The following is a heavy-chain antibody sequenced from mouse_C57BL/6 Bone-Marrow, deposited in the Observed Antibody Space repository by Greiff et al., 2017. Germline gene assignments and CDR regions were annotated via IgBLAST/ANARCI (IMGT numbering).Heavy chain of an antibody. CDR3: TTGGKAY. Sequence: VQLQQSGAELVRPGASVKLSCTASGFNIKDDYMHWVKQRPEQGLEWIGWIDPENGDTEYASKFQGKATITADTASNTAYLQLSSLTAEDTAVYYCTTGGKAYWGQGTLVTGSA. J-gene: IGHJ3*01. CDR2: IDPENGDT. CDR1: GFNIKDDY. V-gene: IGHV14-4*01.